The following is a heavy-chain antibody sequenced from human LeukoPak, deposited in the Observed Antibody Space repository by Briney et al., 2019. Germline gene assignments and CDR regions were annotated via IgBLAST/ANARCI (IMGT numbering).Heavy chain of an antibody. V-gene: IGHV3-15*07. CDR2: IISKTDGGTT. Sequence: GGSLRLSCAASGFTFSNAWMNWVRQAPGKGLEWVGRIISKTDGGTTDYAAPVKGRFTISRDDSKHTLYLQMSSLKTEDTAVYYCTRSSRPDYDILTGYYISHYFDYWGQGTLVTVSS. J-gene: IGHJ4*02. CDR1: GFTFSNAW. CDR3: TRSSRPDYDILTGYYISHYFDY. D-gene: IGHD3-9*01.